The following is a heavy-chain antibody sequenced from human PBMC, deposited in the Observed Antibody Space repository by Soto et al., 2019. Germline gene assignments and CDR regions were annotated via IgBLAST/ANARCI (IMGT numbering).Heavy chain of an antibody. CDR3: ARDNEFCSGGGCYDAFDI. V-gene: IGHV3-7*01. J-gene: IGHJ3*02. CDR1: AFPLSTYW. Sequence: GGSLRLSCTASAFPLSTYWMNWLRQAPGKGLEWVANIKRDGSEKYYVDSVKGRFTVSRDNAKNSLYLQMNGLRAEDTAVYYCARDNEFCSGGGCYDAFDIWGRGTMVTVSS. CDR2: IKRDGSEK. D-gene: IGHD2-15*01.